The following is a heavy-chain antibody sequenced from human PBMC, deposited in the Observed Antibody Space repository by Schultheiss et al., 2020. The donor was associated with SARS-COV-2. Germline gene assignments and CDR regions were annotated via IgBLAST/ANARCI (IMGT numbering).Heavy chain of an antibody. CDR2: IYSGGST. J-gene: IGHJ3*02. CDR3: ARWIFGVVDDAFDI. D-gene: IGHD3-3*01. CDR1: GFTVSSNY. Sequence: GSLRLSCAASGFTVSSNYMSWVRQAPGKGLEWVSVIYSGGSTYYADSVKGRFTISRDNSKNTLYLQMNSLRAEDTAVYYCARWIFGVVDDAFDIWGQGTMVTVSS. V-gene: IGHV3-66*01.